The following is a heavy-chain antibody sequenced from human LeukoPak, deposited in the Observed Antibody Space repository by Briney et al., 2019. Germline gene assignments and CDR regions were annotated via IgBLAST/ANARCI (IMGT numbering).Heavy chain of an antibody. CDR1: GFTFSSYA. Sequence: GGSLRLSCATSGFTFSSYAMTWVRQAPGKGLEWVAKIKQDGSEKYYVDSVKGRFTISRDNTKNSLFLQMNSLRAEDTAVYYCARAMGTSYGFWSGSYTVSYFYYMDVWGKGPTVTVSS. J-gene: IGHJ6*03. D-gene: IGHD3-3*01. CDR2: IKQDGSEK. V-gene: IGHV3-7*01. CDR3: ARAMGTSYGFWSGSYTVSYFYYMDV.